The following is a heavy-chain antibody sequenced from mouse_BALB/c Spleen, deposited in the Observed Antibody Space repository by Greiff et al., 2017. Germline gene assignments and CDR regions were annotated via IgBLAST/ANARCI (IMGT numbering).Heavy chain of an antibody. CDR2: IRLKSDNYAT. D-gene: IGHD2-2*01. Sequence: EVKLVESGGGLVQPGGSMKLSCVASGFTFSSYWMSWVRQSPEKGLEWVAEIRLKSDNYATHYAESVKGKFTISRDDSKSRLYLQMNSLRAEDTGIYYCTRGGLRAWFAYWGQGTLVTVSA. J-gene: IGHJ3*01. CDR3: TRGGLRAWFAY. V-gene: IGHV6-6*02. CDR1: GFTFSSYW.